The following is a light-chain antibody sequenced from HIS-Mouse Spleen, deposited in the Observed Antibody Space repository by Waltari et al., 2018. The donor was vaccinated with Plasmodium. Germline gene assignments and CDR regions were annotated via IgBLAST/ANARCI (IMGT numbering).Light chain of an antibody. J-gene: IGLJ2*01. V-gene: IGLV1-51*01. Sequence: QSVLTQPPSVSAAPGQKVTISCSGSSSTIGNNYVSWYQQLPGTAPKLLIDDTKKRPSRIPDRFAGYKSGTSATLGITGLQTGDEADYYCGTWDSSLSAGVVFGGGTKLTVL. CDR2: DTK. CDR1: SSTIGNNY. CDR3: GTWDSSLSAGVV.